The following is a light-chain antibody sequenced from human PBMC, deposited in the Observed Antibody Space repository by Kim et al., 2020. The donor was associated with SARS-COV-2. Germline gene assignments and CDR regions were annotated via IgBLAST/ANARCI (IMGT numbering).Light chain of an antibody. Sequence: AVGKTVRITCQGDSLRSCYASWYQQKPGQAPVLVIYGKNTRPSGIPDRFSGSSSGNTASLTITGAQAEEEADYYCNSRDSSGNHWVFGGGTQLTVL. CDR1: SLRSCY. CDR3: NSRDSSGNHWV. J-gene: IGLJ3*02. V-gene: IGLV3-19*01. CDR2: GKN.